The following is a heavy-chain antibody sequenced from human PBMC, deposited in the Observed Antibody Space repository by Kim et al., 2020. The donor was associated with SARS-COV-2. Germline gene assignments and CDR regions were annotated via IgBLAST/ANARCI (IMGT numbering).Heavy chain of an antibody. CDR1: GYIFINYG. Sequence: ASVKVSCKASGYIFINYGISWVRQAPGQGHEWMGWISAKKGNTKYAQKFQGRVTLTTDTSTSTVYMELRSLRSDDTAMYYCARGSGDIDYWGQGTLVTVSS. D-gene: IGHD2-21*01. CDR2: ISAKKGNT. CDR3: ARGSGDIDY. J-gene: IGHJ4*02. V-gene: IGHV1-18*01.